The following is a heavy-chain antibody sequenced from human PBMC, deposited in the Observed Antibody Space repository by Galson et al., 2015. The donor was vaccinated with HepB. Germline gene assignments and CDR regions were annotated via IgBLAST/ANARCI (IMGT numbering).Heavy chain of an antibody. Sequence: SLTCTVSGGSISSSSYYWGWIRQPPGKGLEWIGSIYYSGSTYYNPSLKSRVTISVDTSKNQFSLKLSSVTAADTAVYYCARQWDYYDSSGYCGFDYWGQGTLVTVSS. D-gene: IGHD3-22*01. J-gene: IGHJ4*02. V-gene: IGHV4-39*01. CDR3: ARQWDYYDSSGYCGFDY. CDR2: IYYSGST. CDR1: GGSISSSSYY.